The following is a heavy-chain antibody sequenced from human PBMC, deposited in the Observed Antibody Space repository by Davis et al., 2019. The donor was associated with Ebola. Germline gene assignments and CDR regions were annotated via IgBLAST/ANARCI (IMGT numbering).Heavy chain of an antibody. CDR3: ARDCGGLQGGYYYYYGMDV. J-gene: IGHJ6*02. CDR1: GFTFSSYA. Sequence: GGSLRLSCAASGFTFSSYAMHWVRQAPGKGLEWVAVISYDGSNKYYADSVKGRFTISRDNSKNTLYLQMNSLRAEDTAVYYCARDCGGLQGGYYYYYGMDVWGQGTTVTVSS. CDR2: ISYDGSNK. V-gene: IGHV3-30-3*01. D-gene: IGHD3-16*01.